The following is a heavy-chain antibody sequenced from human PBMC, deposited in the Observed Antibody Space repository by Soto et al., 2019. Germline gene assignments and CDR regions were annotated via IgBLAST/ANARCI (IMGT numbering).Heavy chain of an antibody. Sequence: KPGGSLRLSCAASGFTFSSYSMNWVRQAPGKGLEWVSSISSSSSYIYYADSVKGRFTISRDNAKNSLYLQMNSLRAEDTAVYYCARDVRYSSSFHYYYYGMDVWGQGTTVTVSS. CDR1: GFTFSSYS. J-gene: IGHJ6*02. D-gene: IGHD6-6*01. CDR3: ARDVRYSSSFHYYYYGMDV. CDR2: ISSSSSYI. V-gene: IGHV3-21*01.